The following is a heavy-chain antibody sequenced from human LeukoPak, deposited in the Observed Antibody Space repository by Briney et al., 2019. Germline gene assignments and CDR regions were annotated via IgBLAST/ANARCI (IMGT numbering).Heavy chain of an antibody. CDR2: IISSRSYI. CDR3: ARDIFSSSIVGATDAFDI. Sequence: GGSLRLSCAASGFTFSSYSMNWVRQAPGKGLEWVSSIISSRSYIYYADSVKGRFTISRDNAKNSLYLQMNSLRAEDTAVYYCARDIFSSSIVGATDAFDIWGQGTMVTVSS. D-gene: IGHD1-26*01. V-gene: IGHV3-21*01. CDR1: GFTFSSYS. J-gene: IGHJ3*02.